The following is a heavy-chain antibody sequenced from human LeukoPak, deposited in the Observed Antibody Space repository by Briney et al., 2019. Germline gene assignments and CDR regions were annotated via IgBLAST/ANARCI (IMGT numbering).Heavy chain of an antibody. CDR1: GFTVSSSY. J-gene: IGHJ4*02. CDR3: ARGGDSSGVPFDY. V-gene: IGHV3-33*08. Sequence: PGGSLRLSCAASGFTVSSSYMSWVRQAPGKGLEWVAVIWYDGSNKYYADSVKGRFTISRDNSKNTLYLQMNSLRAEDTAVYYCARGGDSSGVPFDYWGQGTLVTVSS. D-gene: IGHD6-19*01. CDR2: IWYDGSNK.